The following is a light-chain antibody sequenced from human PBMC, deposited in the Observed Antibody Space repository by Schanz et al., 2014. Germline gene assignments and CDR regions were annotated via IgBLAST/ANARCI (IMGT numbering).Light chain of an antibody. Sequence: EIVLTQSPGTLSLSPGERATLSCWASESVSSDYLAWYQQKPGQAPRLLIYGASSRATGIPDRFTGSGSGADFTLTISSLEPEDFAVYYCQQRINWPPITFGQGTRLEIK. CDR2: GAS. J-gene: IGKJ5*01. CDR1: ESVSSDY. V-gene: IGKV3-11*01. CDR3: QQRINWPPIT.